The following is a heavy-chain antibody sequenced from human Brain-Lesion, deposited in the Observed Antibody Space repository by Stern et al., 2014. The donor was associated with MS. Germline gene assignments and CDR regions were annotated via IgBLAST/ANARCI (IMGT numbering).Heavy chain of an antibody. CDR2: INTNTGGT. J-gene: IGHJ6*02. CDR1: GYIFTGYY. CDR3: ARDQRGITIFGVVTDYYYLGMDV. D-gene: IGHD3-3*01. V-gene: IGHV1-2*02. Sequence: QVQLVQSGAEVKKPGASVKVSCKASGYIFTGYYIHWVRQAPGQGLEWMAWINTNTGGTNYAQKVQGRVTMSRDTSISTAYVELSSLTSDDTAVYYCARDQRGITIFGVVTDYYYLGMDVWGQGTTVTVSS.